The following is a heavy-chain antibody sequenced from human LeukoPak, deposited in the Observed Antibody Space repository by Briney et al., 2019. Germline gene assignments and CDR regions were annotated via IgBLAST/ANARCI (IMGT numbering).Heavy chain of an antibody. V-gene: IGHV4-59*08. CDR3: ARQAGYSYGSGRGYYFDY. CDR1: GGSISSYY. D-gene: IGHD5-18*01. J-gene: IGHJ4*02. Sequence: PSETLSLTCTVSGGSISSYYWSWIRQPPGKGLEWIGYIYYSGSTNYNPSLKSRVTISVDTSKNQFSLKLSSVTAADTAVYYCARQAGYSYGSGRGYYFDYWGQGTLVTVSS. CDR2: IYYSGST.